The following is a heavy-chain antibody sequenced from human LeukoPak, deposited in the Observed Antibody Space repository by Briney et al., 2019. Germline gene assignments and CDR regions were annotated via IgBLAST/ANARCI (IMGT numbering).Heavy chain of an antibody. D-gene: IGHD3-3*01. CDR3: ARELRFLEWPYPYYFDY. CDR1: GGSISSSSYY. J-gene: IGHJ4*02. V-gene: IGHV4-39*02. CDR2: IYYSGST. Sequence: KPSETLSLTCTVSGGSISSSSYYWGWIRRPPGKGLEWIGSIYYSGSTYYNPSLKSRVTISVDTSKNQFSLKLSPVTAADTAVYYCARELRFLEWPYPYYFDYWGQGTLVTVSS.